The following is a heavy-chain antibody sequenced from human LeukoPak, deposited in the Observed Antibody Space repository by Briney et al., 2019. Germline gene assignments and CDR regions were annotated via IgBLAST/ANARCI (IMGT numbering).Heavy chain of an antibody. Sequence: PSETLSLTCTVSGGPIYSYHWSWIRQTAGKGLEWIGRLYPGVSTNYNPSLKSRVTMSVDTSKNQFALKLSAVTAADTAVYYCARGKDYYDSSGYYGWGQGTLVTVSS. CDR3: ARGKDYYDSSGYYG. CDR2: LYPGVST. J-gene: IGHJ4*02. V-gene: IGHV4-4*07. CDR1: GGPIYSYH. D-gene: IGHD3-22*01.